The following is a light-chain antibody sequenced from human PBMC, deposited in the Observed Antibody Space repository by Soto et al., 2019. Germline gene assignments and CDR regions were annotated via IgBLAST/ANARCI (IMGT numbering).Light chain of an antibody. Sequence: QSALTQPASVSGSPGQSITISRTGTTSDVGAYNHVAWYQQYPGKAPKLIVFEVSDRPSGVSNRFSGSKSGNTASLSISGLQPEDEADYYCSSYKSGATLVFGGGTKLTVL. CDR1: TSDVGAYNH. J-gene: IGLJ2*01. V-gene: IGLV2-14*01. CDR2: EVS. CDR3: SSYKSGATLV.